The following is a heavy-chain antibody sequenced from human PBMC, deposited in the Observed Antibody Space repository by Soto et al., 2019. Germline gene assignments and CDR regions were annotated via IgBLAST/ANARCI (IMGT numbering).Heavy chain of an antibody. Sequence: SSETLSLTCTVSGGSISSYYWSWILQPPWKGLEWIGYIYYSGSTNYNPSLKSRVTISVDTSKNQFSLKLSSVTAADTAVYYCARGPRDFWSGYYNIAAAGTVMDVWGKGTTVTVSS. CDR3: ARGPRDFWSGYYNIAAAGTVMDV. V-gene: IGHV4-59*01. CDR2: IYYSGST. J-gene: IGHJ6*03. D-gene: IGHD3-3*01. CDR1: GGSISSYY.